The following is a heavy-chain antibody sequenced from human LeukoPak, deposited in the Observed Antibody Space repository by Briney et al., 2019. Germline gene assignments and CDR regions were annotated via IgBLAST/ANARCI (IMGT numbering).Heavy chain of an antibody. J-gene: IGHJ6*03. CDR1: GFTFSSYS. D-gene: IGHD3-9*01. V-gene: IGHV3-21*01. CDR3: ARVGIFTGYYMDV. Sequence: GGSLRLSCAASGFTFSSYSMNWVRQAPGKGLEWVSSISSSSTYIYYAGSVKGRFTISRDNAKDSLYLQMNSLRAEDTAIYYCARVGIFTGYYMDVWGKGTTVAVSS. CDR2: ISSSSTYI.